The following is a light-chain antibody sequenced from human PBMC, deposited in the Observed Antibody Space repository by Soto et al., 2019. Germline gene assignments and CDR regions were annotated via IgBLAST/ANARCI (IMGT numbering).Light chain of an antibody. CDR2: DVS. CDR3: SSYAGTPYV. Sequence: QSALTQPPSASGTPGQSVTISCTGTSSDIGAYKYVSWYQQHPGKAPKLVIYDVSKRPSGVPDRFSGSKSGTTASLTVSGLQAEDEADYYCSSYAGTPYVFGTGTQVTVL. J-gene: IGLJ1*01. CDR1: SSDIGAYKY. V-gene: IGLV2-8*01.